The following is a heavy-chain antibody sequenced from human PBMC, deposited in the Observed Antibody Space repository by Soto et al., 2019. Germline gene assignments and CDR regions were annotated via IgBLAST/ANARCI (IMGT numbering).Heavy chain of an antibody. CDR1: GGSISSGGYY. CDR2: IYYSGST. Sequence: KPSETLSLTCTVSGGSISSGGYYWSWIRQHPGKGLEWIGYIYYSGSTYYNPSLKSRVTISVDTSKNQFSLKLSSVTAADTAVYYCARDSSSWFDYWGQGTLVTVSS. J-gene: IGHJ4*02. CDR3: ARDSSSWFDY. D-gene: IGHD6-13*01. V-gene: IGHV4-31*03.